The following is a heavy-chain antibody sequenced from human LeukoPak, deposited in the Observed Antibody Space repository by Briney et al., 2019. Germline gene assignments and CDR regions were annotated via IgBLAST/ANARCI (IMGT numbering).Heavy chain of an antibody. J-gene: IGHJ4*02. Sequence: SETLSLTCAVYGGSFSGYYWSWIRQPPGKGLEWIGEINHSGSTNYNPSLKSRVTISVDTSKNQFSLKLSSVTAADTAVYYCARGDYGSGSYYGGWGQGTLVTVSS. CDR3: ARGDYGSGSYYGG. V-gene: IGHV4-34*01. CDR1: GGSFSGYY. CDR2: INHSGST. D-gene: IGHD3-10*01.